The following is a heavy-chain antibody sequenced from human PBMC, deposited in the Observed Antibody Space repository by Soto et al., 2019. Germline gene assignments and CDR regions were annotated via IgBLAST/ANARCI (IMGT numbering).Heavy chain of an antibody. CDR1: GFSFYNYW. Sequence: EVQLVESGGGLVQPGESLRLSCAASGFSFYNYWMNWVRQAPGKGPEWVANIKPDGSDKNYVDSVKGRFTIFRENAKNSLFLQMNSLIAEDTAVYYCARGSSNAFDIWGQGTMVTVSS. CDR3: ARGSSNAFDI. V-gene: IGHV3-7*02. CDR2: IKPDGSDK. J-gene: IGHJ3*02.